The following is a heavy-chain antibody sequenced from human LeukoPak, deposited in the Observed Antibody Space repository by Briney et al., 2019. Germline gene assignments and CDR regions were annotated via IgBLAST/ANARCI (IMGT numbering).Heavy chain of an antibody. CDR1: GYSFTTYW. J-gene: IGHJ4*02. V-gene: IGHV5-51*01. CDR2: IYPADSTA. CDR3: ARRDGYYLYDLDN. Sequence: GESLKISCKASGYSFTTYWIGWVRQMPGKGLEWMGIIYPADSTAHYSPSFQGQVTISVDKSINTAYLQWSSLKASDTAMYYCARRDGYYLYDLDNWGQGTLVTVSP. D-gene: IGHD3-22*01.